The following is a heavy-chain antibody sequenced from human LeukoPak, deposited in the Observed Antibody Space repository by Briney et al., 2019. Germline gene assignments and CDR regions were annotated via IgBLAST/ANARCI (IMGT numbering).Heavy chain of an antibody. Sequence: PSETLSLTCAVYGGSFSGYYWSWIRQPPGKGLEWIGEINHSGSTNYNPSLKSRVTISVDTSKNQFSLKLSSVTAADTAVYYCARHKWLVGYFDYWGQGALVTVSS. CDR2: INHSGST. D-gene: IGHD6-19*01. CDR3: ARHKWLVGYFDY. J-gene: IGHJ4*02. CDR1: GGSFSGYY. V-gene: IGHV4-34*01.